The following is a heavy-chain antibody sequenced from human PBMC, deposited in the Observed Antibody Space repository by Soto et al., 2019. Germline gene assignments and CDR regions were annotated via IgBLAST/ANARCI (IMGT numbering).Heavy chain of an antibody. CDR3: ARRGGSGGDSIEH. CDR2: IWYDGSKK. CDR1: GFPFSKYG. D-gene: IGHD3-10*01. Sequence: QVQLVESGGGVVQPGRSLRLSCAASGFPFSKYGMHWVRQAPGKGLEWVAIIWYDGSKKYYGDSVKGRFTISRDNSKDTLFLQMNSLRADDTAMYYCARRGGSGGDSIEHWGQGTLVTVSS. V-gene: IGHV3-33*01. J-gene: IGHJ4*02.